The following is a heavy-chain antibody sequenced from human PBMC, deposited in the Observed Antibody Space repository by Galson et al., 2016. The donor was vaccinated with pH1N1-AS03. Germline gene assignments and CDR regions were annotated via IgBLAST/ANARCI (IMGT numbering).Heavy chain of an antibody. CDR2: LDHTGNT. CDR3: ARQGQWLVEHYYYGMDV. V-gene: IGHV4-59*08. J-gene: IGHJ6*02. Sequence: LSLTCSVSGVSINSHLWTWIRPTPGKELEWIGNLDHTGNTEYSPSLKTRVSISVDTSKNQLSLRLKSVTAADTAVYYCARQGQWLVEHYYYGMDVWGHGTTVTVSS. D-gene: IGHD6-19*01. CDR1: GVSINSHL.